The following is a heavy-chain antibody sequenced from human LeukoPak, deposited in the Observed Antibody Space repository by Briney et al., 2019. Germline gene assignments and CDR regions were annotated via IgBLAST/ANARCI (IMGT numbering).Heavy chain of an antibody. CDR3: ARPSSDWPQPRPFDY. V-gene: IGHV3-48*04. J-gene: IGHJ4*02. Sequence: GGSLRLSCAASGFTFSTYSMNWVRQAPGKGLEWISDINYSGSNIYYADSVKGRFTVSRGNAKNSLYLQMNSLRAEDTAVYYCARPSSDWPQPRPFDYWGQGTLVTVSS. D-gene: IGHD6-13*01. CDR2: INYSGSNI. CDR1: GFTFSTYS.